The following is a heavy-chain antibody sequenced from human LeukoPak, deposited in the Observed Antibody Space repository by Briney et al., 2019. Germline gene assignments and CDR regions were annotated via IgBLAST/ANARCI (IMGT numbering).Heavy chain of an antibody. D-gene: IGHD5-12*01. CDR2: ISYVGSTK. J-gene: IGHJ4*02. V-gene: IGHV3-30-3*01. Sequence: GRPLRLSCAASGFTFSSYAMHWVRQAPGKGLERVVVISYVGSTKYYADSVRVRFTFSRENSKNTLYLQMNSLRAEDTAVYYCARDRRYSGYDEGYFDYWGQGTLVTVSS. CDR3: ARDRRYSGYDEGYFDY. CDR1: GFTFSSYA.